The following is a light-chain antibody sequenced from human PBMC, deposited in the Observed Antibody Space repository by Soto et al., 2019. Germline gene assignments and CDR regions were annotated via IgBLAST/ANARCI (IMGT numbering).Light chain of an antibody. Sequence: QAVVTQPPSASGTPGQRVTISCSGSSSNIGSNYVYWYQQLPGTAPKLLIYRNNQRPSGVPDRFSGSKSGTSASLAISGLRSEDEADYYCLLVYGGAWVFGGGTKLTVL. J-gene: IGLJ3*02. CDR3: LLVYGGAWV. CDR1: SSNIGSNY. V-gene: IGLV1-47*01. CDR2: RNN.